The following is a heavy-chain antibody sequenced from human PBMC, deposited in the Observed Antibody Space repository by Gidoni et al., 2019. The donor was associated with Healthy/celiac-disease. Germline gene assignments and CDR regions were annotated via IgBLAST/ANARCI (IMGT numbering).Heavy chain of an antibody. J-gene: IGHJ4*02. D-gene: IGHD5-18*01. CDR2: ISSSSRTI. CDR1: GFTFSSYS. Sequence: EVQLVESGGGLVQPGGSLRLSCAASGFTFSSYSMNWVRQAPGKGLEWVSYISSSSRTIYYADSVKGRFTISRDNAKNSLYLQMNSLRDEDTAVYYCARVEYSYGPPALFDYWGQGTLVTVSS. V-gene: IGHV3-48*02. CDR3: ARVEYSYGPPALFDY.